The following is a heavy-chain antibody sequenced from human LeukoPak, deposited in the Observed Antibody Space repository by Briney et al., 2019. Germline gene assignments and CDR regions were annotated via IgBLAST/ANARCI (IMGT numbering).Heavy chain of an antibody. D-gene: IGHD3-22*01. CDR2: ISSNGGTT. J-gene: IGHJ4*02. Sequence: GGSLRLSCAASGFTFSSDAMHWVRQAPGKGLEYVSAISSNGGTTHYGNSVKGRFTISRDNSKNTLYLQMGSLRAEDMAVYFCARSSGYGYYFNYWGQGTLVTVSS. CDR3: ARSSGYGYYFNY. CDR1: GFTFSSDA. V-gene: IGHV3-64*01.